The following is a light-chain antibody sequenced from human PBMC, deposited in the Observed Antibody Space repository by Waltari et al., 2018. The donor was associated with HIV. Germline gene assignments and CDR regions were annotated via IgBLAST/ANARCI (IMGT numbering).Light chain of an antibody. CDR1: QSVSSH. J-gene: IGKJ1*01. CDR2: GAS. CDR3: QQYNNWPRT. V-gene: IGKV3-15*01. Sequence: TQSPATLSVAPGESATVSCRASQSVSSHLAWYQQKSGQAPRLLIYGASSRATGIPARISGTGSGTEFTLTISSLQSEDFAGYYCQQYNNWPRTFGQGTKVEIK.